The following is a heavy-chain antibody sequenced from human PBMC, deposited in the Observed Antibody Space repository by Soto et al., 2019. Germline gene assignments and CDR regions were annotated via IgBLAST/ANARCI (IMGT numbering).Heavy chain of an antibody. CDR3: ARSSGGNYGIIIEGSNWFAP. CDR1: GDTITSYY. V-gene: IGHV1-46*01. D-gene: IGHD3-16*01. Sequence: QVQLVQSGAEVKQPGASAKVSCKAPGDTITSYYFHWVRQAPGQGLEWMGVINPHGGSTAYAQRVQGRVTMTRDTPTSTVYMQLTSLRAEDTAVYYCARSSGGNYGIIIEGSNWFAPGGQGTLVTVSS. J-gene: IGHJ5*02. CDR2: INPHGGST.